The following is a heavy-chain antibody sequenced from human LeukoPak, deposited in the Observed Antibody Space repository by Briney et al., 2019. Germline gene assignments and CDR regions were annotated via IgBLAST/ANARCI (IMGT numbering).Heavy chain of an antibody. D-gene: IGHD3-22*01. CDR3: ASSQGPIDTTAYHYRHSYYFYMDV. CDR1: GYTFTSYA. Sequence: ASVKVSCKASGYTFTSYAMHCVRQAPGQRLEWMGWINAGNGNTKYSQEFQGRVTITRDTSASTAYMELSSLRSEDTAVYYCASSQGPIDTTAYHYRHSYYFYMDVWGKGTTVTVSS. CDR2: INAGNGNT. V-gene: IGHV1-3*03. J-gene: IGHJ6*03.